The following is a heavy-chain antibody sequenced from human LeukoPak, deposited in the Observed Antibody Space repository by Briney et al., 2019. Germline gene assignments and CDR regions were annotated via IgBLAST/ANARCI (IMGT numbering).Heavy chain of an antibody. D-gene: IGHD3-10*01. V-gene: IGHV4-4*02. CDR3: ARTAPYYYGSGSYYPLDY. J-gene: IGHJ4*02. CDR1: GGSISSSNW. CDR2: IYHSGST. Sequence: SRTLSLTCAVSGGSISSSNWWSWVRQPPGKGLEWIGEIYHSGSTNYNPSLKSRVTISVDKSKNQFSLKLSSVTAADTAVYYCARTAPYYYGSGSYYPLDYWGQGTLVTVSS.